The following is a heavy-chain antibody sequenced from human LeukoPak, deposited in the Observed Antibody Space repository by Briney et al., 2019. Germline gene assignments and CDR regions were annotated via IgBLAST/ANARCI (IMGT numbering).Heavy chain of an antibody. D-gene: IGHD3-10*01. CDR3: ARSELLWFGGVNSGFDY. J-gene: IGHJ4*02. CDR2: DYYSGST. CDR1: GGSISSYY. Sequence: PSETLSLTCTVSGGSISSYYWSWIRQPPGKGLEWVGYDYYSGSTNYNPSLKSRVTISVDTSKNQFSLKLSSVTAADTAVYYCARSELLWFGGVNSGFDYWGQGTLVTVSS. V-gene: IGHV4-59*01.